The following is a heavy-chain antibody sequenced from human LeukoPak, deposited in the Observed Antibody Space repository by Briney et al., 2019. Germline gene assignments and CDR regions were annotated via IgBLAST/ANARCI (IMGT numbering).Heavy chain of an antibody. D-gene: IGHD5-12*01. CDR1: GFTFSSYW. J-gene: IGHJ5*02. V-gene: IGHV3-74*01. CDR3: ARDLGYTNWFDP. CDR2: INSDGSST. Sequence: PGGSLRLSCAASGFTFSSYWMHWVRQAPGKGLVWVSRINSDGSSTNYADSVKGRFTISRDNVKNTLYLQMNSLRAEDTAVYYCARDLGYTNWFDPWGQGTLVTVSS.